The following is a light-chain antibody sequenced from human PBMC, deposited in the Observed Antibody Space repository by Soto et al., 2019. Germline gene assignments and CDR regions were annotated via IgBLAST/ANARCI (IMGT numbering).Light chain of an antibody. Sequence: QSALTQPASVSGSPGQSITISCTGTSSDVGAYNYVSWYQQHPGKAPKLMIYEVSNRPSGVSNRFSGSKSGNTASLTISGLQAEDEADYYCTSYTSGSTPVFGGGTQLTVL. CDR3: TSYTSGSTPV. CDR2: EVS. J-gene: IGLJ7*01. V-gene: IGLV2-14*01. CDR1: SSDVGAYNY.